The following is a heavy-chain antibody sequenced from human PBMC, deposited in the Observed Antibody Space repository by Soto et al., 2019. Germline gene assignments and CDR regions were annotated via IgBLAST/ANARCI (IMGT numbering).Heavy chain of an antibody. D-gene: IGHD2-2*01. V-gene: IGHV3-23*01. J-gene: IGHJ4*02. CDR1: GFTFSSYA. CDR2: ISGSGGST. Sequence: EVQLLESGGGLVQPGGSLRLSCAASGFTFSSYAMSWVRQAPGKGLEWVSAISGSGGSTYYADSVKGRFTISRDNSKNTLYLQMNSLRAEDTAVYYCAKDPGYCSSTSCWLMAREYYFDYWGQGTLVTVSS. CDR3: AKDPGYCSSTSCWLMAREYYFDY.